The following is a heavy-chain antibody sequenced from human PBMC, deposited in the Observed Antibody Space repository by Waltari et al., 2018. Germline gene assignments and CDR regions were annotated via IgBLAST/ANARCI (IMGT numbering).Heavy chain of an antibody. CDR3: ARVNCSGGSCYSGEAYYFDY. V-gene: IGHV1-69*01. J-gene: IGHJ4*02. D-gene: IGHD2-15*01. Sequence: QVQLVQSGAEVKKPGSSVKVSCKASGGTFSSYAISWVRQAPGQGLGWMGGIIPIFGTANYAQKFQGRVTITADESMSTAYMELSSLRSEDTAVYYCARVNCSGGSCYSGEAYYFDYWGQGTLVTVSS. CDR2: IIPIFGTA. CDR1: GGTFSSYA.